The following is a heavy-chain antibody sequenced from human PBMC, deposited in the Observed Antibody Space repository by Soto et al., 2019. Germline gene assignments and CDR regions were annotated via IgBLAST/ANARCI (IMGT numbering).Heavy chain of an antibody. V-gene: IGHV4-30-4*01. D-gene: IGHD3-9*01. Sequence: SETQSLTCTVSGGSISSGDYYWSWIRQPPGKGLEWIGYIYYSGSTYYNPSLKSRVTISVDTSKNQFSLKLSSVTAADTAVYYCAGDDILTGYPTWGQGTLVTVSS. J-gene: IGHJ5*02. CDR2: IYYSGST. CDR1: GGSISSGDYY. CDR3: AGDDILTGYPT.